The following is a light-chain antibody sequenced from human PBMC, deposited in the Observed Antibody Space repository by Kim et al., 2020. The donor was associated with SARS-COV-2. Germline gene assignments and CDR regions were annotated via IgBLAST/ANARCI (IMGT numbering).Light chain of an antibody. J-gene: IGLJ2*01. Sequence: GQSVTLYCPATSSDFGSYNRVSWYQQPPGTAPKLMIYEVSNRPSGVPDRFSGSKSGNTASLTISGLQAEDEADYYCSSYTSSSTVVFGGGTQLTVL. CDR3: SSYTSSSTVV. CDR1: SSDFGSYNR. V-gene: IGLV2-18*02. CDR2: EVS.